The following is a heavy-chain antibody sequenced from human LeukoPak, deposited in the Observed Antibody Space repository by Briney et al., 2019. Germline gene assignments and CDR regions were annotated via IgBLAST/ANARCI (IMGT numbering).Heavy chain of an antibody. CDR1: GFTFSSYA. J-gene: IGHJ5*02. Sequence: PGGSLRLSCAASGFTFSSYAMHWVRQAPGKGLEWVAVISYDGSNKYYADSVKGRLTISRDNSKNTLYLQMNSLRAEDTAVYYCAREAGPIVVVPAATFYNWFDPWGQGTLVTVSS. CDR2: ISYDGSNK. V-gene: IGHV3-30-3*01. CDR3: AREAGPIVVVPAATFYNWFDP. D-gene: IGHD2-2*01.